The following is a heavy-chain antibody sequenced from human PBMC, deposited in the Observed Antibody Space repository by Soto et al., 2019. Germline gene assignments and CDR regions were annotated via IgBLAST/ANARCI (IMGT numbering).Heavy chain of an antibody. CDR3: ARALSSAAGLYFDF. J-gene: IGHJ4*02. Sequence: SETLSLTCTVSGGSISSYYWSWIRQPAGRGMEWVGRIHTTDGTNYNPSLKSRVTMSIDTSNNQFSLKLSSLTAADTAVYYCARALSSAAGLYFDFWGQGTLVTVSS. D-gene: IGHD6-13*01. CDR2: IHTTDGT. CDR1: GGSISSYY. V-gene: IGHV4-4*07.